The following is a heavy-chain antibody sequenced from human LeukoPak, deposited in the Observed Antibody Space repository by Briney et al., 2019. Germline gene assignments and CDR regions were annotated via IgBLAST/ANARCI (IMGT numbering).Heavy chain of an antibody. CDR3: ARDRAAGTGDFDY. CDR1: GFTFDDYA. Sequence: PGRSLRLSCAASGFTFDDYAVHWVRQAPGKGLEWVSGISWNSGSIGYADSVKGRFTISRDNAKNSLYLQMNSLRAEDTALYYCARDRAAGTGDFDYWGQGTLVTVSS. V-gene: IGHV3-9*01. J-gene: IGHJ4*02. D-gene: IGHD6-13*01. CDR2: ISWNSGSI.